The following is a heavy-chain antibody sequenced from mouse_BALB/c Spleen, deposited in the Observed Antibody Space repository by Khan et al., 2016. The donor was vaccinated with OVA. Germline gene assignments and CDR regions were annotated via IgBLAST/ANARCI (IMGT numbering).Heavy chain of an antibody. CDR3: TSHGYVAWFTY. Sequence: EVELVESGPELMKPGASVKISCKASGYSFTSYYIHWVMESHGKSLEWIGYIDPFSGDTTYNQKFKGKATLTVDKSSSTAYILLSNLTSEDSAVYYCTSHGYVAWFTYWGQGTLVTVSA. CDR1: GYSFTSYY. CDR2: IDPFSGDT. D-gene: IGHD2-2*01. V-gene: IGHV1S135*01. J-gene: IGHJ3*01.